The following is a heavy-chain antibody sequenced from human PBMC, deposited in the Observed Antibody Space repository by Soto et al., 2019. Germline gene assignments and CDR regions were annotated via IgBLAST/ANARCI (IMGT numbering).Heavy chain of an antibody. Sequence: KVSCKASGFTFTSSAVQWVRQARGQRLEWIGWIVVGSGNTNYAQKFQERVTITRDMSTSTAYMELSSLRSEDTAVYYCAARSGSYTRSLFDYWGQGTLVTVSS. J-gene: IGHJ4*02. CDR1: GFTFTSSA. CDR3: AARSGSYTRSLFDY. D-gene: IGHD1-26*01. CDR2: IVVGSGNT. V-gene: IGHV1-58*01.